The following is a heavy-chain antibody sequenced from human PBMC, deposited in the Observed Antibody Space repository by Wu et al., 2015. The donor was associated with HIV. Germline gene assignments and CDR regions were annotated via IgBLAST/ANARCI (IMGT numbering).Heavy chain of an antibody. CDR2: INPLFGTT. V-gene: IGHV1-69*05. J-gene: IGHJ6*02. CDR3: ARNTDSVATSLYSLGV. D-gene: IGHD5-12*01. CDR1: GAGFTSYA. Sequence: QAQLVQSGAEVKKPGSSVKVTCKASGAGFTSYAVSWVRQAPGQGLEWMGGINPLFGTTKHAQRFQDRVKFTTDESKSTVYMELSSLRSEDTAVYYCARNTDSVATSLYSLGVWGHGTTVTVSS.